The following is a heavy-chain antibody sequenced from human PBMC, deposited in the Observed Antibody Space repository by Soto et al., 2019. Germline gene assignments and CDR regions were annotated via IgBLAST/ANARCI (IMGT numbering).Heavy chain of an antibody. J-gene: IGHJ4*02. CDR2: ISAYNGNT. V-gene: IGHV1-18*01. D-gene: IGHD3-10*01. CDR3: ARDKGDGSGSYYGY. Sequence: QVQLVQSGAEVKKPGASVKVSCKASGYTFTSYGISWVRQAPVQGIEWMGWISAYNGNTNYAQKLQGRVTMTTATSRSTAYMELRSLRSDDTAVYYCARDKGDGSGSYYGYWGQGTLVTVAS. CDR1: GYTFTSYG.